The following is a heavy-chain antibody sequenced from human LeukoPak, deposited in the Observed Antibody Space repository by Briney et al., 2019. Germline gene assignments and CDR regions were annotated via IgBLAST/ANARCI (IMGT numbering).Heavy chain of an antibody. D-gene: IGHD1-7*01. Sequence: SGGSLRLSCAASGFTFSSYAMHWVRQAPGKGLEWVAVISYDGSNKYYADSVKGRFTISRDNSKNTLYLQMNSLRAEDTAVYYCARRGNYVDDYWGQGTLVTVSS. CDR3: ARRGNYVDDY. J-gene: IGHJ4*02. V-gene: IGHV3-30*04. CDR1: GFTFSSYA. CDR2: ISYDGSNK.